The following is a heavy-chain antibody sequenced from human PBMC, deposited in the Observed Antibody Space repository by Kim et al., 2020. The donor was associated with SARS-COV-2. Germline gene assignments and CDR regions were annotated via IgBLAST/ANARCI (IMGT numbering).Heavy chain of an antibody. CDR3: ARAPLGYCSSTSCYDIYYYGMDV. CDR2: INPSGGST. J-gene: IGHJ6*02. D-gene: IGHD2-2*01. Sequence: ASVKVSCKASGYTFTSYYMHWVRQAPGQGLEWMGIINPSGGSTSYAQKFQGRVTMTRETSTSTVYMELSSLRSEDTAVYYCARAPLGYCSSTSCYDIYYYGMDVWGQGTTVTVSS. CDR1: GYTFTSYY. V-gene: IGHV1-46*01.